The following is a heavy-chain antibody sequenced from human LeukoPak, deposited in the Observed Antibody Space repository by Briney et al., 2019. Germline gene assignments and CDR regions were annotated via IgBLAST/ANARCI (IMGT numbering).Heavy chain of an antibody. CDR3: AREERTTDSFHY. Sequence: GGSLILSCAASGFSFSIYGMHWVRQAPDKGLEWVSLIWFNGRNKYYADSVKGRFTVSRDSSKNTVYLQMNSLGVEDTAVYYCAREERTTDSFHYWGQGTLVTVSS. V-gene: IGHV3-33*01. CDR2: IWFNGRNK. D-gene: IGHD1-14*01. CDR1: GFSFSIYG. J-gene: IGHJ4*02.